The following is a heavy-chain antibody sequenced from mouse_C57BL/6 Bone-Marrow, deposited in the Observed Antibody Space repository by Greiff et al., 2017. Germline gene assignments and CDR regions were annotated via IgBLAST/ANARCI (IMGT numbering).Heavy chain of an antibody. D-gene: IGHD2-1*01. J-gene: IGHJ3*01. CDR1: GFTFSDAW. CDR3: TREELYRFAY. CDR2: IRNKANNHAT. Sequence: EVQRVESGGGLVQPGGSMKLSCAASGFTFSDAWMDWVRQSPEKGLEWVAEIRNKANNHATYYAESVKGRFTISRDDSKSSVYLQMNSLRAEDTGIYYCTREELYRFAYWGQGTLVTVSA. V-gene: IGHV6-6*01.